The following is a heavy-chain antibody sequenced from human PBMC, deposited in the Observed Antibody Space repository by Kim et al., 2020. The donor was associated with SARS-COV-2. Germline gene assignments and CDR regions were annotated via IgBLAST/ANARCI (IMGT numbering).Heavy chain of an antibody. J-gene: IGHJ6*02. Sequence: GGSLRLSCAASGFTFSSYSMNWVRQAPGKGLEWVSSISSSSSYIYYADSVKGRFTISRDNAKNSLYLQMNSLRAEDTAVYYCARDEYCSSTSCRHYYYYYGIDVWGQGTTVTVSS. V-gene: IGHV3-21*01. CDR1: GFTFSSYS. CDR2: ISSSSSYI. D-gene: IGHD2-2*01. CDR3: ARDEYCSSTSCRHYYYYYGIDV.